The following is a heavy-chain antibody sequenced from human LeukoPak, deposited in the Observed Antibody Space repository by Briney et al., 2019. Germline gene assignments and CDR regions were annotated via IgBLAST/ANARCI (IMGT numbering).Heavy chain of an antibody. J-gene: IGHJ4*02. V-gene: IGHV4-39*01. CDR1: GGSISSSSYY. Sequence: KPSETLSLTCTVSGGSISSSSYYWGWIRQPPGKGLEWIGSIYYSGSTYYNPSLKSRVTISVDTSKNQFSLKLSSVTAADTAVYYCATDPPRFWGQGTLVTVSS. CDR3: ATDPPRF. CDR2: IYYSGST.